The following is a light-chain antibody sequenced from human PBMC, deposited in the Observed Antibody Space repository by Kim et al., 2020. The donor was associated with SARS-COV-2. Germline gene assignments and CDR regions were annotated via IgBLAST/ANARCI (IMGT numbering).Light chain of an antibody. V-gene: IGLV3-21*04. Sequence: SYELTQPPSVSVAPGKTASITCGGNNIGTKSVHWYQQKPGQAPVLVSYFDSDRPSGIPERFSGSNSGNTATLTISRVEAGDEADYYCQVWDWDSSSDHQVFGGGTQLTVL. CDR2: FDS. CDR1: NIGTKS. CDR3: QVWDWDSSSDHQV. J-gene: IGLJ3*02.